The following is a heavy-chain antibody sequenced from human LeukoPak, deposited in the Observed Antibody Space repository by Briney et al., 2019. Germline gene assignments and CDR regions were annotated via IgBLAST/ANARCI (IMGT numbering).Heavy chain of an antibody. CDR3: TAQYYYDSSGYTFPGDY. D-gene: IGHD3-22*01. J-gene: IGHJ4*02. CDR2: IKSKTDGGTT. V-gene: IGHV3-15*01. CDR1: GFTFSSYS. Sequence: PGGSLRLSCAASGFTFSSYSMNWVRQAPGKGLEWVGRIKSKTDGGTTDYAAPVKGRFTISRDDSKNTLYLQMNSLKTEDTAVYYCTAQYYYDSSGYTFPGDYWGQGTLVTVSS.